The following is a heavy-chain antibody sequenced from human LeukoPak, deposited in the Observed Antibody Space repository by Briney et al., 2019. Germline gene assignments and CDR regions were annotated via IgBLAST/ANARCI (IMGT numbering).Heavy chain of an antibody. CDR2: INPNSGRT. D-gene: IGHD5-12*01. CDR3: ARGYCGYGGGLYGESYFGY. Sequence: GPSVKLSCMASGYTFTGYYMHWVRHAPRQGLEWMGWINPNSGRTNYAQKFQGKVTKGRDTFIRNTYMKLSRLRFEDTGVYYSARGYCGYGGGLYGESYFGYWGQGALVTVAS. J-gene: IGHJ4*02. CDR1: GYTFTGYY. V-gene: IGHV1-2*02.